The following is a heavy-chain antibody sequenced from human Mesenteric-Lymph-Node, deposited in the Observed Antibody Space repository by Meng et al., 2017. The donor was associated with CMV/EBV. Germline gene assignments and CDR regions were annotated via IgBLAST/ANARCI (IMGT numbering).Heavy chain of an antibody. D-gene: IGHD5-12*01. CDR1: GFTFSRYG. CDR3: ARDLDIVATEVGY. Sequence: ASGFTFSRYGMHWVRQAPGKGLEWVALIWYDGSNKYYGDSVKGRFTISRDNSKNTLYLQMNSLRAEDTAVYYCARDLDIVATEVGYWGQGTLVTVSS. V-gene: IGHV3-33*01. J-gene: IGHJ4*02. CDR2: IWYDGSNK.